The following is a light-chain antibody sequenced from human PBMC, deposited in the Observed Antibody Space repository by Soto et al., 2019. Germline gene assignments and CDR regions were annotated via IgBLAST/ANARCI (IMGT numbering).Light chain of an antibody. CDR1: QSVTNNY. Sequence: EIVLTQSPATLSLSPGERGTLSCRASQSVTNNYLAWYQQKPGQAPRLLIYDASSRATGIPDRFSGSGSGTDFPLTISRLEPEDFAVYYCLQCAHSPRTFGQGTKVEMK. J-gene: IGKJ2*01. V-gene: IGKV3-20*01. CDR3: LQCAHSPRT. CDR2: DAS.